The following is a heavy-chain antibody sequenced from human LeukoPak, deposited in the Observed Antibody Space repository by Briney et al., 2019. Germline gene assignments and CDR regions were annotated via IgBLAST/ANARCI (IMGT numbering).Heavy chain of an antibody. CDR2: INSDGSST. V-gene: IGHV3-74*01. D-gene: IGHD5-18*01. CDR1: GFTFSSYW. J-gene: IGHJ4*02. CDR3: ARTWIQLYPFDY. Sequence: GGSLRLSCAASGFTFSSYWMHWVRQAPGKGLVWVSRINSDGSSTSYADSVKGRFTISRDKAKNTLYLQTNSLRAEDTAVYYCARTWIQLYPFDYWGQGTLVTVSS.